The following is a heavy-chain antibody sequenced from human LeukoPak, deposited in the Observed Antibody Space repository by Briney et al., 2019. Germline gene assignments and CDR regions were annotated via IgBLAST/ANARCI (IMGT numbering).Heavy chain of an antibody. D-gene: IGHD6-13*01. CDR1: GYTFTTYD. Sequence: GSVKVSCKASGYTFTTYDINWVRQATGQGLEWMGWMDPNSGNTGYAQKCQGRITMTRNTSISTAYMELSRLRSEDTAVYYCASSKGQQLVFDYWGQGTLVSVSS. V-gene: IGHV1-8*01. CDR2: MDPNSGNT. J-gene: IGHJ4*02. CDR3: ASSKGQQLVFDY.